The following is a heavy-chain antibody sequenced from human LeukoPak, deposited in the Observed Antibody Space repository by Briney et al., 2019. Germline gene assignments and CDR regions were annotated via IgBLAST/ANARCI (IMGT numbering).Heavy chain of an antibody. J-gene: IGHJ6*02. CDR2: TYYRSKWYN. CDR3: ARVVPAAYSFYYYGMDV. Sequence: SQTLSLTCAISGDSVPSNSAAWNGIRQSPSRGFEWLGRTYYRSKWYNDYEVSVKSRITINPDTSKNQFSLQLNSVTPEDTAVYYCARVVPAAYSFYYYGMDVWGQGTTVTVSS. D-gene: IGHD2-2*01. V-gene: IGHV6-1*01. CDR1: GDSVPSNSAA.